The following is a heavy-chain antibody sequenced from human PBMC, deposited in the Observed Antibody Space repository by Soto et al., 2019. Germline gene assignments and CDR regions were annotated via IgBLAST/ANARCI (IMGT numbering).Heavy chain of an antibody. V-gene: IGHV4-39*01. J-gene: IGHJ5*01. CDR2: IYYSGST. CDR3: ARHSSSSWYNWFDP. CDR1: GGSISSSSYY. Sequence: SETLSLTCTVSGGSISSSSYYWGWIRQPPGKGLEWIGSIYYSGSTYYNPSLKSRVTISVDTSKNQFSLKLSSVTAADTAVYYRARHSSSSWYNWFDPWGQGTMVTVSS. D-gene: IGHD6-13*01.